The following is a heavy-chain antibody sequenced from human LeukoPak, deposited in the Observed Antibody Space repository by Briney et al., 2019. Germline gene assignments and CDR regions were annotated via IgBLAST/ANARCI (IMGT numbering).Heavy chain of an antibody. V-gene: IGHV4-39*01. J-gene: IGHJ4*02. CDR3: ARRYSGSVH. CDR2: IYYSGST. CDR1: GGSISSSSYY. D-gene: IGHD1-26*01. Sequence: SETLSLTCTVSGGSISSSSYYWGWIRQPPGKGLEWIGSIYYSGSTYYNSSLKCRVTISVDTSKNQFSLKLSSVTAADTAVYYCARRYSGSVHWGQGTLVTVSS.